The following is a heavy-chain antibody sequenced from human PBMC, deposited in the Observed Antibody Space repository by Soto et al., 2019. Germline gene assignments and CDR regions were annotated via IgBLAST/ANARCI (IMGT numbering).Heavy chain of an antibody. J-gene: IGHJ5*02. CDR1: GGSISSGGYS. Sequence: PSETLSLTCAVSGGSISSGGYSWSWIRQPPGKGLEWIGYIYHSGSTYYNPSLKSRVIISVDRSKNQFSLKLSSVTAADTAVYYCARGTYYGSGSYYNVGFAGAQYPSWFDPWGQGTLVTVSS. CDR2: IYHSGST. CDR3: ARGTYYGSGSYYNVGFAGAQYPSWFDP. V-gene: IGHV4-30-2*01. D-gene: IGHD3-10*01.